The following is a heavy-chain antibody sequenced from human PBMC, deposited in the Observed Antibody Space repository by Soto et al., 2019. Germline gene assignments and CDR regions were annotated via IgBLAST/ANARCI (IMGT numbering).Heavy chain of an antibody. D-gene: IGHD6-19*01. CDR3: ARSRIPVAGNYAYFDY. CDR2: IIPIFGTA. V-gene: IGHV1-69*13. J-gene: IGHJ4*02. Sequence: SVKVSCKACGCTFSSYAISWVRQAPGQGLEWMGGIIPIFGTANYAQKFQGRVTITADESTSPAYMELSSLRSEDTAVYYSARSRIPVAGNYAYFDYWGQGTLVIVS. CDR1: GCTFSSYA.